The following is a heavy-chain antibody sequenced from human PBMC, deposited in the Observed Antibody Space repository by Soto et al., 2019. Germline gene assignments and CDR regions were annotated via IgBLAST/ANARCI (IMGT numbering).Heavy chain of an antibody. Sequence: SETLSLTCAVYGGSSSGYYWSWIRQPPGKGLEWIGEINHSGSTNYNPSLKSRVTISVDTSKNQFSLKLSSVTAADTAVYYCARYPSGYHLRSPQHNLFDPSGQGTLDTVSS. D-gene: IGHD3-22*01. CDR3: ARYPSGYHLRSPQHNLFDP. J-gene: IGHJ5*02. CDR1: GGSSSGYY. V-gene: IGHV4-34*01. CDR2: INHSGST.